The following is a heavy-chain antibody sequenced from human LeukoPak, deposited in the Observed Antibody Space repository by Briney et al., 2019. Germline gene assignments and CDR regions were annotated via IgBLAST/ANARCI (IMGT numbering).Heavy chain of an antibody. CDR1: GYTFTSYD. Sequence: ASEKVSCKASGYTFTSYDINWVRQATGQGLEWLGWMNPNSGNTGYAQNFQGRVTMTRDTPIDTAYMELTSLRYEDTAVYYCARDYYGSKSSSFDPWGQGTLVTVSS. D-gene: IGHD3-10*01. J-gene: IGHJ5*02. CDR3: ARDYYGSKSSSFDP. CDR2: MNPNSGNT. V-gene: IGHV1-8*01.